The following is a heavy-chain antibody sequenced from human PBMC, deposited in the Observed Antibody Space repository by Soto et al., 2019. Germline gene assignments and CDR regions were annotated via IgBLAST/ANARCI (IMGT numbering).Heavy chain of an antibody. J-gene: IGHJ3*02. V-gene: IGHV4-39*01. CDR2: IYYSGST. D-gene: IGHD6-13*01. Sequence: SETLSLTCTVSGGSISSSSYYWGWIRQPPGKGLEWVGSIYYSGSTYYNPSLKSRVTISVDTSKNQFSLKLSSVTAADTAVYYCARQGSSWYHAYFDIWGQGTMVTVSS. CDR3: ARQGSSWYHAYFDI. CDR1: GGSISSSSYY.